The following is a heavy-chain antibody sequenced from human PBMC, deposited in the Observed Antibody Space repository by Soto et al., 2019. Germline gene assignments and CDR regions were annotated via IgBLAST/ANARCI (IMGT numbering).Heavy chain of an antibody. CDR2: VYYTGST. Sequence: NPSETLSLTCIVSGGSISSYYWSWIRQPPGKGLAWIGYVYYTGSTNYNPSLQSRVTISVDTSKNQFSLKLSSLTAADTAVYYCARYKDYGDYGLDYWGQGTLVTVSS. D-gene: IGHD4-17*01. J-gene: IGHJ4*02. CDR3: ARYKDYGDYGLDY. V-gene: IGHV4-59*01. CDR1: GGSISSYY.